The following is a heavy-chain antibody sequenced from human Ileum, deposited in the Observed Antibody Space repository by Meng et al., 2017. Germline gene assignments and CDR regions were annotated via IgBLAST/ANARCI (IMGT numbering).Heavy chain of an antibody. V-gene: IGHV4-30-4*01. CDR3: ARERRHYYGSGSFDY. CDR2: TYYNGSP. D-gene: IGHD3-10*01. J-gene: IGHJ4*02. CDR1: GGSFSSDNYY. Sequence: QVQLQESGPGLVKPSQTLSLTSSVSGGSFSSDNYYWTWIRQTPGKGLEWIGLTYYNGSPFYNPSLRSRVTISVDTSKDQFSLKLTSVTAADTAVYYCARERRHYYGSGSFDYWGQGILVTVSS.